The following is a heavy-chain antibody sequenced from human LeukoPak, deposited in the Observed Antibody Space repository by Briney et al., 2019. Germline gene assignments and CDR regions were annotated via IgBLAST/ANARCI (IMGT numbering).Heavy chain of an antibody. CDR1: GGSISSYY. Sequence: PSETLSLTCTVSGGSISSYYWSWIRQPPGKGLEWIGYIYYSGSTNYNPSLKSRVTISVDTSKNQFSLKLSSVTAADTAVYYCARVVVVDPPYYFDYWSQGTLVTVSS. CDR2: IYYSGST. J-gene: IGHJ4*02. D-gene: IGHD2-21*01. CDR3: ARVVVVDPPYYFDY. V-gene: IGHV4-59*08.